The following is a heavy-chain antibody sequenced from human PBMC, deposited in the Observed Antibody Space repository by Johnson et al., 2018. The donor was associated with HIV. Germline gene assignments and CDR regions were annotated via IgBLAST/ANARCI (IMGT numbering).Heavy chain of an antibody. D-gene: IGHD6-6*01. CDR1: GITVSSNY. J-gene: IGHJ3*02. V-gene: IGHV3-66*02. Sequence: VQLVESGGGLAQPGGSLRLSCAASGITVSSNYMSWVRQAPGKGLEWVSVISGSGGDTYYPGSVKGRFTISRDNAKNTLYLQMNSLRAEDTAMYYCARVSSIAALWDAFDIWGQGTMVTVSS. CDR3: ARVSSIAALWDAFDI. CDR2: ISGSGGDT.